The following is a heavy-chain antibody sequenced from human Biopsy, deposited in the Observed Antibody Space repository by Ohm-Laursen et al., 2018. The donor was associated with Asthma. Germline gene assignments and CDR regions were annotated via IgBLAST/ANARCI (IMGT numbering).Heavy chain of an antibody. CDR2: VYYSGST. CDR3: ARGVDRVTVLLDHFDS. V-gene: IGHV4-59*07. Sequence: SDTLSLTCTVSGGSINNFYWSWIRQPPGKGRESIGHVYYSGSTNYNPSLKSRVTISIDASKNQFSLKLTSVTAADTAVYYCARGVDRVTVLLDHFDSWGQGTLVTVSS. D-gene: IGHD2-21*02. J-gene: IGHJ4*02. CDR1: GGSINNFY.